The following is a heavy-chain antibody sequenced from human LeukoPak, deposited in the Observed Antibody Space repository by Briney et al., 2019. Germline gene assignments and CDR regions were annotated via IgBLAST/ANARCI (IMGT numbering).Heavy chain of an antibody. CDR2: MNPNSGNT. D-gene: IGHD5-18*01. CDR3: ARGWETAMATDY. J-gene: IGHJ4*02. V-gene: IGHV1-8*01. Sequence: GASVKVSCKASGYTFTSYDINWVRQATGQGLEWMGWMNPNSGNTGYAQKFQGRVTMTRNTSISTAYMELSSLRSEDTAVYYCARGWETAMATDYWGQGTLVTVSS. CDR1: GYTFTSYD.